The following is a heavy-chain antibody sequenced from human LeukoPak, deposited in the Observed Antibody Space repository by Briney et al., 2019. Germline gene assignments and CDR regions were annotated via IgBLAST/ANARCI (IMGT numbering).Heavy chain of an antibody. J-gene: IGHJ5*02. CDR1: GFTFSSYD. V-gene: IGHV3-23*01. CDR2: IRPSGDNT. CDR3: ARVAGWYWFDP. D-gene: IGHD6-19*01. Sequence: GGSLRLSCAASGFTFSSYDMTWVRQAPGGGLWWVSSIRPSGDNTYYGDSLKGRFTISRDASTSTLYLQIKTMRDEKTAVYIFARVAGWYWFDPWGQGTLVTVSS.